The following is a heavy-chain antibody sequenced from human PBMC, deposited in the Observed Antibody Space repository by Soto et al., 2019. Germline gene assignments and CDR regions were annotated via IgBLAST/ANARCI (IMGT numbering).Heavy chain of an antibody. CDR2: IYYSGST. D-gene: IGHD6-6*01. CDR3: ARDSSSSGRRFDY. CDR1: GGSISSYY. J-gene: IGHJ4*02. V-gene: IGHV4-59*01. Sequence: SETLSLTCTVSGGSISSYYWSWIRQPPGKGLEWIGYIYYSGSTNYNPPLKSRVTISVDTSKNQFSLKLSSVTAADTAVYYCARDSSSSGRRFDYWGQGTLVTVSS.